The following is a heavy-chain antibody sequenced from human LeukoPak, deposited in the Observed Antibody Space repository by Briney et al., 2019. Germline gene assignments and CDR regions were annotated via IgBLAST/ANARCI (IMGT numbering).Heavy chain of an antibody. CDR3: ARDYYGFDY. V-gene: IGHV4-59*01. Sequence: PSETLSLTCTVSGGSISSYYWSWLRQPPGKGLEWIGYIYDSGSTNYNPSLKSRVTISVDTSKNQFSLKLSSVTAADTAVYYCARDYYGFDYWGQGTLVTVSS. D-gene: IGHD3-10*01. CDR1: GGSISSYY. J-gene: IGHJ4*02. CDR2: IYDSGST.